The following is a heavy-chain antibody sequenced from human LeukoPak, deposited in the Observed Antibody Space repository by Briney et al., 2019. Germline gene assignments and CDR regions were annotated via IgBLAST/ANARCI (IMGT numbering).Heavy chain of an antibody. CDR1: GFTFSGRW. D-gene: IGHD2/OR15-2a*01. CDR2: INTDGSTT. CDR3: ARDISRTMDV. J-gene: IGHJ6*02. Sequence: PGGSLRLSCVASGFTFSGRWMHWGRQAPGKGLVWVSIINTDGSTTRYADFVEGRFTISRDNARNTLYLEMNSLRVEDTAVYFCARDISRTMDVWGQGTTVTVSS. V-gene: IGHV3-74*01.